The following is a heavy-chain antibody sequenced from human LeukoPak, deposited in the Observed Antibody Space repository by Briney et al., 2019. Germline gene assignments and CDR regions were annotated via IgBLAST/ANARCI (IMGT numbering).Heavy chain of an antibody. CDR3: VKGYCSSTSCSYYYYYGMDV. CDR1: GFTFSSYA. J-gene: IGHJ6*04. V-gene: IGHV3-64D*06. Sequence: GGSLRLSCSASGFTFSSYAMHWVRQAPGKGLEYVSAISSNGGSTYYADSVKGRFTISRDNSKNTLYLQMSSLRAEDTAVYYCVKGYCSSTSCSYYYYYGMDVWGNGTTVTVSS. CDR2: ISSNGGST. D-gene: IGHD2-2*01.